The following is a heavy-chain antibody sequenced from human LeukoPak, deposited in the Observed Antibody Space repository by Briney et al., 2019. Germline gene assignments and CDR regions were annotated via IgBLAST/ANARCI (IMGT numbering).Heavy chain of an antibody. Sequence: ASVKVSCKTSGYTFTSYDLNWVRQAPGQGLEWMGGIIPIFDTANYALKFQGRVTITADESTSTAYMELSSLRSEDTAVYYCARAKFGSGSYYMSWFDSWGQGTLVTVSS. J-gene: IGHJ5*01. CDR2: IIPIFDTA. D-gene: IGHD3-10*01. CDR3: ARAKFGSGSYYMSWFDS. V-gene: IGHV1-69*13. CDR1: GYTFTSYD.